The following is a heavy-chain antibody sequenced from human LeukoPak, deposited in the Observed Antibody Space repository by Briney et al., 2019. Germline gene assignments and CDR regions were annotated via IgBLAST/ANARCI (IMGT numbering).Heavy chain of an antibody. CDR2: ISGSGGST. Sequence: GGSLRLSCAASGFTFSSYAMSWVRQAPGKGLEWVSGISGSGGSTYYADSVKGRFTISRDDSKNTLYLQMNSLRAEDTAVYYCARTSSDAFDIWGQGTMVTVSS. D-gene: IGHD1-14*01. V-gene: IGHV3-23*01. J-gene: IGHJ3*02. CDR1: GFTFSSYA. CDR3: ARTSSDAFDI.